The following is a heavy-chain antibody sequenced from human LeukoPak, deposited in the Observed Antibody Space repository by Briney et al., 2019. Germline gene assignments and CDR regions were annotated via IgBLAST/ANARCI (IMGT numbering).Heavy chain of an antibody. Sequence: GGSLRLSCTASGFTFSSYWMSWVRQAPGKGLEWVANIKQDGSEKYYVDSVKGRFTIPRDNAKNSLFLQMNSLRAEDTAVYYCANLRLLGFDSWGQGTLVSVSS. CDR2: IKQDGSEK. D-gene: IGHD2-21*02. CDR3: ANLRLLGFDS. CDR1: GFTFSSYW. J-gene: IGHJ4*02. V-gene: IGHV3-7*01.